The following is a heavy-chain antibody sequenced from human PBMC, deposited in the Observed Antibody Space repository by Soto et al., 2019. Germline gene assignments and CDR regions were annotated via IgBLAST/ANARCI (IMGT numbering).Heavy chain of an antibody. CDR3: ATGDFWSGYSDYYYGMDV. CDR2: MNPNSGGT. D-gene: IGHD3-3*01. CDR1: GYTFTSYD. J-gene: IGHJ6*02. V-gene: IGHV1-8*01. Sequence: ASVKVSCKASGYTFTSYDINWVRQATGQGLEWMGWMNPNSGGTDYAQKFQGRVTMTRDTSISTAYMELSRLRSDDTAVYYCATGDFWSGYSDYYYGMDVWGQGTTVTVSS.